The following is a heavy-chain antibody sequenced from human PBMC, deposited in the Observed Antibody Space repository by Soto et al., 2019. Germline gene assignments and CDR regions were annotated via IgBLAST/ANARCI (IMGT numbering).Heavy chain of an antibody. J-gene: IGHJ6*02. CDR2: ISYDGSNK. V-gene: IGHV3-30-3*01. Sequence: PGGYLRLSCAASGFTFSSYAMHWVRQAPGKGLEWVAVISYDGSNKYYADSVKGRFTISRDNSKNTLYLQMNSLRAEDTAVFDFGKNSGSYYGYLFYGMDFCGQGSTGIVSS. D-gene: IGHD1-26*01. CDR1: GFTFSSYA. CDR3: GKNSGSYYGYLFYGMDF.